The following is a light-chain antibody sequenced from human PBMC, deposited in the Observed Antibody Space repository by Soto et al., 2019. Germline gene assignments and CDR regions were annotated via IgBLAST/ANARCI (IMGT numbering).Light chain of an antibody. CDR3: QRYGRSLSIP. J-gene: IGKJ5*01. Sequence: EIVLTQSPGTLSLSPGERATLSCRASQSVSTRYLAWYQQKPGQAPRLLIYGASSRATGIPDRFSGSGSETDFTLTISRLEPEDFAVYYCQRYGRSLSIPFGQGTRLEIK. CDR2: GAS. CDR1: QSVSTRY. V-gene: IGKV3-20*01.